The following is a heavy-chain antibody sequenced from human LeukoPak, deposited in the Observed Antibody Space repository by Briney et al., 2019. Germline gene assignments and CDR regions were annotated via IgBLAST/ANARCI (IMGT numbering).Heavy chain of an antibody. Sequence: PGGSLRLSCAASGFTFSSYEMNWVRQAPGKGLEWVSSISSSSSYIYYADSVKGRFTISRDNAKNSLYLQMNSLRAEDTAVYYCARVQVGAHLDYYYYMDVWGKGTTVTISS. J-gene: IGHJ6*03. V-gene: IGHV3-21*01. CDR1: GFTFSSYE. CDR3: ARVQVGAHLDYYYYMDV. D-gene: IGHD1-26*01. CDR2: ISSSSSYI.